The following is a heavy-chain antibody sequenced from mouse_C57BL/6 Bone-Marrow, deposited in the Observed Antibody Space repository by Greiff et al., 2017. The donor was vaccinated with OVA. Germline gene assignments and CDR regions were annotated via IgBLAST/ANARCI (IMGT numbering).Heavy chain of an antibody. D-gene: IGHD4-1*01. CDR1: GFTFSDFY. J-gene: IGHJ4*01. CDR2: SRNKANDYTT. CDR3: ARDANWYAMDY. V-gene: IGHV7-1*01. Sequence: EVHLVESGGGLVQSGRSLRLSCATSGFTFSDFYMEWVRQAPGKGLEWIAASRNKANDYTTEYSASVKGRFIVSRDTSQSILYLQMNALRAEDTAIYYCARDANWYAMDYWGQGTSVTVSS.